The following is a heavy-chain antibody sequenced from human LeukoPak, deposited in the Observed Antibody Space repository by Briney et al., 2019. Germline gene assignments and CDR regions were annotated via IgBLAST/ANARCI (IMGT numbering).Heavy chain of an antibody. J-gene: IGHJ3*02. V-gene: IGHV4-4*07. CDR3: ARGELRYFDWLLPHDAFDI. D-gene: IGHD3-9*01. CDR1: GGSISSYY. CDR2: IYTSGST. Sequence: SETLSLTCTVSGGSISSYYWSWIRQPAGKGLEWIGRIYTSGSTNYNPSLKSRVIMSVDTSKNQFSLKLSSVTAADTAVYYCARGELRYFDWLLPHDAFDIWGQGTMVTVSS.